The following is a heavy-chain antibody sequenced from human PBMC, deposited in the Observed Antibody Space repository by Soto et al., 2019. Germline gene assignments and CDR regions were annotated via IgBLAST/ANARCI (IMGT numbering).Heavy chain of an antibody. D-gene: IGHD2-21*02. Sequence: QQQLGELGGGVVQRGESLRLSCAASGFTFSSYSMNWVRQSPGKGLEWVAVISYDGNRIYYADSVKGRFTISRDNAKNTMFLQMSGLRPEDTAVYYCARGLVVTAKGWFDLWGQGTQVTVSS. CDR2: ISYDGNRI. CDR1: GFTFSSYS. J-gene: IGHJ5*02. V-gene: IGHV3-30-3*02. CDR3: ARGLVVTAKGWFDL.